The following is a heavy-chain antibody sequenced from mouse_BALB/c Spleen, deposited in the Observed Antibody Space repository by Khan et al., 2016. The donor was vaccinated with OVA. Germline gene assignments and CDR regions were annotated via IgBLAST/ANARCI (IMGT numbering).Heavy chain of an antibody. CDR3: AREKYGNYWGAMDY. D-gene: IGHD2-10*02. J-gene: IGHJ4*01. Sequence: QMQLEESGTELVRPGASVKLSCKTSGYIFTSYWIHWVKQRSGQGLEWIARIYPGTGSAYYNEKFKGKATLTADRSSSTAYMQLSSLKSEDSAVYFCAREKYGNYWGAMDYWGQGTSVTVSS. V-gene: IGHV1S132*01. CDR2: IYPGTGSA. CDR1: GYIFTSYW.